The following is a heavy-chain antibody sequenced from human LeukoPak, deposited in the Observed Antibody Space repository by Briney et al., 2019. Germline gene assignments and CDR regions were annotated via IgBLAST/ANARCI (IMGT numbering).Heavy chain of an antibody. CDR1: GFTFSTFA. Sequence: GGSLRLSCAASGFTFSTFAMSWVRQAPGKGLEWVSAVSNNGGYTYYADSVQGRFTISRDNSKSTLCLQMNSLRAEDTAVYYCAKQLGYCSDGSCYFPYWGQGTLVTVSS. V-gene: IGHV3-23*01. CDR2: VSNNGGYT. D-gene: IGHD2-15*01. J-gene: IGHJ4*02. CDR3: AKQLGYCSDGSCYFPY.